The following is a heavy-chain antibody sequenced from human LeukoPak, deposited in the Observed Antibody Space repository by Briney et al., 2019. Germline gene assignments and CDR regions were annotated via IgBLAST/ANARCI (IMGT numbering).Heavy chain of an antibody. V-gene: IGHV3-66*02. Sequence: PGGSLRLSCAASGFTVSSNYMSWVRQAPGKGLEWVSVIYDGGFTDYTDSVKGRFTISRDNSKNTLYLQMKSLRAEDTAVYYCAGKRGRDTAMVNYYYMDVWGKGTTVTVSS. J-gene: IGHJ6*03. D-gene: IGHD5-18*01. CDR3: AGKRGRDTAMVNYYYMDV. CDR2: IYDGGFT. CDR1: GFTVSSNY.